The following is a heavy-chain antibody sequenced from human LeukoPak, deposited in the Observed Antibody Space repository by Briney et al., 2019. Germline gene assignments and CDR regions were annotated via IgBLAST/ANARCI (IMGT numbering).Heavy chain of an antibody. V-gene: IGHV4-39*02. CDR1: GGSISSSSDY. CDR3: ARDPSIAARPNYFDY. D-gene: IGHD6-6*01. J-gene: IGHJ4*02. CDR2: IYYHENT. Sequence: SETLSLTCTVSGGSISSSSDYWGWIRQAPGKGLEWIGSIYYHENTYYNSSLKSRVTISVDTSKNQFSLKLNSVTAADTAVYFCARDPSIAARPNYFDYWGQGTLVTVSS.